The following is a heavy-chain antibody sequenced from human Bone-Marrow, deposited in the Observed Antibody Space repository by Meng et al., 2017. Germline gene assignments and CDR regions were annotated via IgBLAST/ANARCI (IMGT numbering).Heavy chain of an antibody. CDR3: ARGRSGYFDY. D-gene: IGHD3-3*01. Sequence: EVHLVETGGGLIQPGGSLRLSCEASGFSVSSNYMSWVRQAPGKGLEWISVIYSGGSTYYADSVKGRFTISRDNSKNTLYLQMNSLRAEDTAVYYCARGRSGYFDYWGQGTLVTVSS. CDR1: GFSVSSNY. J-gene: IGHJ4*02. CDR2: IYSGGST. V-gene: IGHV3-53*02.